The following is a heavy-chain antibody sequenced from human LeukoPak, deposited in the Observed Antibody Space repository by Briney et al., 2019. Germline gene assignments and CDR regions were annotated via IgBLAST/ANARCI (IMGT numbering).Heavy chain of an antibody. CDR3: ARDWAPYYAILTAPHYGMDV. J-gene: IGHJ6*02. D-gene: IGHD3-9*01. V-gene: IGHV3-7*01. CDR1: GFTFSSYW. CDR2: IKQDGSYK. Sequence: GGSLRLSCAASGFTFSSYWMSWVRQAPGKGLEWVANIKQDGSYKYYVYSVKRRFTISRDNAKNSLYLQMNSLRAEDTAVYYCARDWAPYYAILTAPHYGMDVWGQGTTVTVSS.